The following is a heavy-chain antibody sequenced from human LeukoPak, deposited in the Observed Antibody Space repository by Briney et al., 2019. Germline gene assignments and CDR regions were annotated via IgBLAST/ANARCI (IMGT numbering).Heavy chain of an antibody. J-gene: IGHJ4*02. CDR2: ISSSSSYT. Sequence: GGPLRLSCAASGFTFSDYYMSWIRQAPGKGLEWVSYISSSSSYTNYADSVKGRFTISRDNAKNSLYLQMNSLRAEDTAVYCCARVYSDGYNSYFDYWGQGTLVTVSS. D-gene: IGHD5-24*01. CDR1: GFTFSDYY. V-gene: IGHV3-11*05. CDR3: ARVYSDGYNSYFDY.